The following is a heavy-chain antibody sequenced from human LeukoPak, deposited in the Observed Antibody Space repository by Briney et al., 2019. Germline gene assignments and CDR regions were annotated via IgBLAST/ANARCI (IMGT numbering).Heavy chain of an antibody. V-gene: IGHV3-21*01. Sequence: GGSLRLSCAASGFTFSSYSMNWVRQAPGKGLEWVSSISSSSSYIYYADSVKGRFTISRDNAKNSLYLQMNSLRAEDTAVYYCAREGNYCTNGVCYLYYFDYWGQGTLVTVSS. CDR2: ISSSSSYI. CDR1: GFTFSSYS. D-gene: IGHD2-8*01. J-gene: IGHJ4*02. CDR3: AREGNYCTNGVCYLYYFDY.